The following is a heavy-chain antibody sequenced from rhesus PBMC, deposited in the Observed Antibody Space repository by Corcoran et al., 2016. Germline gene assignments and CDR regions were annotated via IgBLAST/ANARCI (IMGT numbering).Heavy chain of an antibody. Sequence: QLQLQESGPGLVKPSETLSVTCAVSGGSISSSYWSWIRKAPGKGLEWIGYIYGSGSRTNYNPSLKSRVTLSVDTSKNQLSLKLSSVTTADTAVYYCARVGGVGKYFEFWGQGALVTVSS. CDR1: GGSISSSY. CDR3: ARVGGVGKYFEF. CDR2: IYGSGSRT. V-gene: IGHV4-169*01. D-gene: IGHD1-44*02. J-gene: IGHJ1*01.